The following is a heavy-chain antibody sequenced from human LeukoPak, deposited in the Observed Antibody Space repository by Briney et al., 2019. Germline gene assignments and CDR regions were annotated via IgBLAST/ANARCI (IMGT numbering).Heavy chain of an antibody. CDR3: AKMGPAAAGIVD. V-gene: IGHV4-39*07. CDR1: GGSISSSSYS. Sequence: PSETRSLTCTVSGGSISSSSYSWGWIRQPPGKGLEWIGTIYYSGSTYYNPSLKSRVTISLDTSQNQLSLKLSSVTAAGTAVYYCAKMGPAAAGIVDWGQGTLVTVSS. CDR2: IYYSGST. D-gene: IGHD6-13*01. J-gene: IGHJ4*02.